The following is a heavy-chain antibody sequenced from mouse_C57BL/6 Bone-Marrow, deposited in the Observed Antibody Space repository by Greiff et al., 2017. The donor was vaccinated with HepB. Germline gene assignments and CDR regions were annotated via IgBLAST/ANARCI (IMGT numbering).Heavy chain of an antibody. CDR3: TTGRGAY. V-gene: IGHV14-4*01. J-gene: IGHJ3*01. CDR1: GFNIKDDY. CDR2: IDPENGDT. Sequence: VQLQPSGAELVRPGASVKLSCTASGFNIKDDYMHWVKQRPEQGLEWIGWIDPENGDTEYASKFQGKATITADTSSNTAYLQLSSLTSEDTAVYYCTTGRGAYWGQGTLVTVSA.